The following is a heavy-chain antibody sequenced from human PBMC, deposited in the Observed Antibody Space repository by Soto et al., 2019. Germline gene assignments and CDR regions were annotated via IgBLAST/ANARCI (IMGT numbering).Heavy chain of an antibody. D-gene: IGHD2-15*01. CDR1: GFTFSDYY. CDR2: ISSSGSTI. J-gene: IGHJ4*02. CDR3: ARVDIVVVVAVDY. Sequence: PGGSLRLSCAASGFTFSDYYMSWIRQAPGKGLEWVSYISSSGSTIYYADSVKGRFTISRDNAKNSLYLQMNSLRAEDTAVYYCARVDIVVVVAVDYWGQGTLVTVSS. V-gene: IGHV3-11*01.